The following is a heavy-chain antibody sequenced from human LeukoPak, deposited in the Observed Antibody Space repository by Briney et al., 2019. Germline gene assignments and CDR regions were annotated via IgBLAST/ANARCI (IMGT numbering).Heavy chain of an antibody. D-gene: IGHD3-10*01. Sequence: GASVKVSCKVSGYILPDLSIHWVRQIRGKGLEWMGGFHREDNKGTAAQTSQDRVTMTGDTSTDTFYMALSSLRSDDTAAYYCSIDPYGSGSYRSPGHWGQGTLVTVSS. CDR1: GYILPDLS. J-gene: IGHJ4*02. CDR3: SIDPYGSGSYRSPGH. V-gene: IGHV1-24*01. CDR2: FHREDNKG.